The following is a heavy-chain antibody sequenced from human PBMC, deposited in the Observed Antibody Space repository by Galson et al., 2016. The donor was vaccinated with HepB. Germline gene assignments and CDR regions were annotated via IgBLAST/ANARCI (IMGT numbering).Heavy chain of an antibody. CDR2: ISRTGEYK. CDR1: GFTYDTYA. V-gene: IGHV3-23*01. D-gene: IGHD3-22*01. CDR3: AKVAPPYDNSGYYYFDH. J-gene: IGHJ4*02. Sequence: SLRLSCAASGFTYDTYALSWVRQAPGKGLEWVSSISRTGEYKYYADSVRGRFVISRDNSKNTLYLEVDSLRAEDAALYYCAKVAPPYDNSGYYYFDHWGQGTLVTVSS.